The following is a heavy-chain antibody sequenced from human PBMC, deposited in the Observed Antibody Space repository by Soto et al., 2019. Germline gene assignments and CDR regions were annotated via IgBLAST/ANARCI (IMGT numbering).Heavy chain of an antibody. CDR3: AEDFWPDGKNDLDF. CDR2: ILAGGDKT. CDR1: GFTFRTFA. Sequence: GSLRLSCAASGFTFRTFAMNWVRQAPGKGLEWVSLILAGGDKTYYAESVKGRFAISRDNSKDTLYLQMNNLRAEDTAVYYCAEDFWPDGKNDLDFWG. J-gene: IGHJ6*02. V-gene: IGHV3-23*03. D-gene: IGHD3-3*01.